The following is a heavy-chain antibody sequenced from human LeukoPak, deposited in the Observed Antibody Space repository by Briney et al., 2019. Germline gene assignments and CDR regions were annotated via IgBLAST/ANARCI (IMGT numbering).Heavy chain of an antibody. D-gene: IGHD1-14*01. CDR2: IYTSGST. CDR3: AREGYRTPHYDY. CDR1: GGSISSGSYY. V-gene: IGHV4-61*02. J-gene: IGHJ4*02. Sequence: SETLSLTCTVSGGSISSGSYYWSWIRQPAGKGLEWIGRIYTSGSTNYNPSLKSRVTISVDTSKNQFSLKLSSVTAADTAVYYCAREGYRTPHYDYWGQGTLVTVSS.